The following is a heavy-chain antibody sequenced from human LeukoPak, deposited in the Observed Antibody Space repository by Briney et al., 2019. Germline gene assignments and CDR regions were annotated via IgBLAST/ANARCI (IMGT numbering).Heavy chain of an antibody. J-gene: IGHJ6*03. D-gene: IGHD6-19*01. V-gene: IGHV1-2*02. CDR3: ARDPTSWAVAGTYYYYYMDV. Sequence: VASVKVSCKASGYTFTGYYMHWVRQAPGQGLEWMGWINPNSGGTNYAQKFQGRVTMTRDTSISTAYMELSRLRSDDTAVYYCARDPTSWAVAGTYYYYYMDVWGKGTTVTISS. CDR1: GYTFTGYY. CDR2: INPNSGGT.